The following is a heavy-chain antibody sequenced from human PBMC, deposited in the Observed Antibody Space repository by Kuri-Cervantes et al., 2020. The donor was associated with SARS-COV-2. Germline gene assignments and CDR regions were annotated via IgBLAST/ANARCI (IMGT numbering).Heavy chain of an antibody. D-gene: IGHD1-26*01. V-gene: IGHV3-20*01. CDR1: GYPISSGYN. J-gene: IGHJ4*02. Sequence: GGSLRLSCGVSGYPISSGYNWGWIRQPPGKGLEWVSGINWNGGSTGYADSVKGRFTISRDNAKNSLYLQMNSLRAEDTALYHCARERSGSYDYWGQGTLVTVSS. CDR2: INWNGGST. CDR3: ARERSGSYDY.